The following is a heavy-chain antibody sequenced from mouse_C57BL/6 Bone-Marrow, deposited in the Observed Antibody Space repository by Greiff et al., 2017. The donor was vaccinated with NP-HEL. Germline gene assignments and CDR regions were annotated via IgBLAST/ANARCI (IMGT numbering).Heavy chain of an antibody. D-gene: IGHD1-1*01. J-gene: IGHJ4*01. V-gene: IGHV1-82*01. CDR2: IYPGDGDT. CDR3: ARYYYGSSYYAMDY. CDR1: GYAFSSSW. Sequence: VQLQESGPELVKPGASVKISCKASGYAFSSSWMNWVKQRPGKGLEWIGRIYPGDGDTNYNGKFKGKATLTADKSSSTAYMQLSSLTSEDSAVYFCARYYYGSSYYAMDYWSQGTSVTVSS.